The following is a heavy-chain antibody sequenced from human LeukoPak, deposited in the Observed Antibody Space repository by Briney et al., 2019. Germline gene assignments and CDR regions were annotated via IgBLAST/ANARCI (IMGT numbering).Heavy chain of an antibody. Sequence: SETLSLTCTVSGGSISSYYWSWIRQPPGKGLEWIGYIYYSGSTNYNPSLKSRVTISVETSKNQFSLKLSSVTAADTAVYYCARGYCSGGSCYSYYYYNYMDVWGKGTTVTVSS. CDR1: GGSISSYY. J-gene: IGHJ6*03. CDR2: IYYSGST. V-gene: IGHV4-59*12. D-gene: IGHD2-15*01. CDR3: ARGYCSGGSCYSYYYYNYMDV.